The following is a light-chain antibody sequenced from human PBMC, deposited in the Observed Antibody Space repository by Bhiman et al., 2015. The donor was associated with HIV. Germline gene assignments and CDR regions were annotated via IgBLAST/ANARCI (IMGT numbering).Light chain of an antibody. CDR2: DVS. CDR3: SSLTTSITYV. V-gene: IGLV2-14*01. CDR1: SSDVGGYNY. Sequence: QSALTQPASVSGSPGQSITISCTGTSSDVGGYNYVSWYQQHPGKAPKLMIYDVSKRPSGVSNRFSGSKSGNTASLTISGLQAEDEAGYYCSSLTTSITYVFGTGTNVTVL. J-gene: IGLJ1*01.